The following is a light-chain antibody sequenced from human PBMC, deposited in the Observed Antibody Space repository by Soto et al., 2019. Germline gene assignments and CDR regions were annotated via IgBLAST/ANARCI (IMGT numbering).Light chain of an antibody. Sequence: EIVLTQSPGTLSLSPGETATLSCRASQSVVSSYLAWYQQKPGQAPRLLIYGASTRATGIPDRFSGSGSGTDFTLTISRVEPADFAVYYCLQRASWRSFGQGTKLEIK. CDR2: GAS. V-gene: IGKV3D-20*02. CDR3: LQRASWRS. CDR1: QSVVSSY. J-gene: IGKJ2*01.